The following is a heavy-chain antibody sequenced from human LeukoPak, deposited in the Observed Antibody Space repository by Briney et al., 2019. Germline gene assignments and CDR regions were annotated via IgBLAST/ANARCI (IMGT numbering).Heavy chain of an antibody. J-gene: IGHJ4*02. CDR3: AKDSPYSSGWYLDY. CDR1: GFTFSSYA. Sequence: GGSLRLSCAASGFTFSSYAMSWVRQAPGKGLEWVSAISGSGGSTYYADSVKGRFTVSRDNSKNTLYLQMNSLRAEDTAVYYCAKDSPYSSGWYLDYWGQGTLVTVSS. CDR2: ISGSGGST. D-gene: IGHD6-19*01. V-gene: IGHV3-23*01.